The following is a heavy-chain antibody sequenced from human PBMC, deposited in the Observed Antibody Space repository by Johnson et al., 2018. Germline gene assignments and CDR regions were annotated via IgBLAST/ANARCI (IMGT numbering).Heavy chain of an antibody. V-gene: IGHV5-51*01. D-gene: IGHD3-3*01. Sequence: VQLVQSGAAVRRSGESLKISCQASGYSFPDYWNGWVRQMPGKGLEWMGIIYPGDSETRYRPSFQGQVTISADKSTNTASLRWSSLKASDTATYYCGRHPDCRSAYATNAGGHFCYCVDVWGRGTTVTVSS. J-gene: IGHJ6*03. CDR2: IYPGDSET. CDR1: GYSFPDYW. CDR3: GRHPDCRSAYATNAGGHFCYCVDV.